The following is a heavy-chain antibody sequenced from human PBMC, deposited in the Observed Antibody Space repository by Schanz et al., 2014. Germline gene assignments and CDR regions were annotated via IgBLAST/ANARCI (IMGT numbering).Heavy chain of an antibody. V-gene: IGHV1-2*06. CDR1: GYTFAVYY. D-gene: IGHD5-12*01. CDR2: INPNSGGT. J-gene: IGHJ3*02. Sequence: QVQLVQSGAEVKKPGASVKVSCKASGYTFAVYYIHWVRQAPGQGLEWMGRINPNSGGTNYAQKFQGRVTMTRDTSISTAYMEMSRLISDDTAVYYCAREMLDIVATMDDDAFDIWGQGTMVTVSS. CDR3: AREMLDIVATMDDDAFDI.